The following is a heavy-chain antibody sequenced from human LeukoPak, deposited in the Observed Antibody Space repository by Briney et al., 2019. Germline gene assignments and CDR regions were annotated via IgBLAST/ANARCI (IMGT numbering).Heavy chain of an antibody. V-gene: IGHV1-24*01. Sequence: GASVKVSCKVSGYTLTELSMHWVRQARGKGLEWMGDFDPQDGETIYAQKFQGRVTMTEETATDTAYMELSSLRSEDTAVYYCATDTVGYCSGDRCYSEAYWGQGTLVTVSS. CDR1: GYTLTELS. CDR2: FDPQDGET. J-gene: IGHJ4*02. CDR3: ATDTVGYCSGDRCYSEAY. D-gene: IGHD2-15*01.